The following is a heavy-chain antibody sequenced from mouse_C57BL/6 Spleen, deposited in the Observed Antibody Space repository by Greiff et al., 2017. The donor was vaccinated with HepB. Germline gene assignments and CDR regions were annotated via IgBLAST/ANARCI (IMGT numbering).Heavy chain of an antibody. D-gene: IGHD2-2*01. CDR1: GFTFSSYA. J-gene: IGHJ2*01. CDR3: AREEMVTTGTTTH. CDR2: ISDGGSYT. V-gene: IGHV5-4*01. Sequence: EVHLVESGGGLVKPGGSLKLSCAASGFTFSSYAMSWVRQTPEKRLEWVATISDGGSYTYYPDNVKGRFTISRDNAKNNLYLQMSHLKSEDTAMYYCAREEMVTTGTTTHWGQGTTLTVSS.